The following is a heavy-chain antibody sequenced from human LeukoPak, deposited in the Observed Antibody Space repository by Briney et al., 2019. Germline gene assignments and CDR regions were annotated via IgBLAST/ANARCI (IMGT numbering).Heavy chain of an antibody. CDR3: ARAHYYDFWSGYYQYFDY. V-gene: IGHV4-34*01. CDR1: GGSFSGYY. Sequence: SETLSLTCAVYGGSFSGYYWSWIRQPPGKGLEWIGEINHSGSTNYNPSLKSRVTISVDTSKNQFSLKLSSVTAADTGVYYCARAHYYDFWSGYYQYFDYWGQGTLVTVSS. D-gene: IGHD3-3*01. J-gene: IGHJ4*02. CDR2: INHSGST.